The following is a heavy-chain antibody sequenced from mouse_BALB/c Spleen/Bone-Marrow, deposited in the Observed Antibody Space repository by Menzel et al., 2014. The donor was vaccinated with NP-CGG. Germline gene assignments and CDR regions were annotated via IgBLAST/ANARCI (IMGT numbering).Heavy chain of an antibody. J-gene: IGHJ3*01. Sequence: EVQLQQSGGVLVKPGGSLKLSCAASGFTFSTYAMSWVRQSPEKRLEWVAEISSGGSYTYYPDTVTDRFTISRDNAKNTLYLEMSSLRSEDTAMYYCARDGYGSSDWGQGTLVTVSA. V-gene: IGHV5-9-4*01. CDR2: ISSGGSYT. D-gene: IGHD1-1*01. CDR1: GFTFSTYA. CDR3: ARDGYGSSD.